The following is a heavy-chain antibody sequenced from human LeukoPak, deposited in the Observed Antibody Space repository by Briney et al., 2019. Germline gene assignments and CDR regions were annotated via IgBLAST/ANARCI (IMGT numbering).Heavy chain of an antibody. CDR3: ARLFYSSGGYWGGGPFDI. Sequence: ASVKVSCKASGYTFTSYYMHWVRQAPGQGLEWMGLINPSGGSTSYAQKFQGRVTMTRDTSTSTVYMELSSLRSEDTAVYCCARLFYSSGGYWGGGPFDIWGQGTMVTVSS. J-gene: IGHJ3*02. D-gene: IGHD6-19*01. CDR2: INPSGGST. CDR1: GYTFTSYY. V-gene: IGHV1-46*01.